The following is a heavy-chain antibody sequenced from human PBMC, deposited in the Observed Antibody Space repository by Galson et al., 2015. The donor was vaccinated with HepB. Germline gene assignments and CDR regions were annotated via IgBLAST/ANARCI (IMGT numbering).Heavy chain of an antibody. CDR3: ARGYGDYTNYMDV. Sequence: SVKVSCKASGGTFSSYAISWVRQAPGQGLEWVGGIIPIFGTANYAQKFQGRVTITADESTSTAYMELSSLRSEDTAVYYCARGYGDYTNYMDVWGKGTTVTVSS. CDR1: GGTFSSYA. D-gene: IGHD4-17*01. CDR2: IIPIFGTA. J-gene: IGHJ6*03. V-gene: IGHV1-69*13.